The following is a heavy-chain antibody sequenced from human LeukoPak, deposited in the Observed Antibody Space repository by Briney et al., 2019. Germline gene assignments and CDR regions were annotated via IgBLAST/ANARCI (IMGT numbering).Heavy chain of an antibody. D-gene: IGHD5-18*01. CDR1: GFAFISYA. Sequence: GGSLRLSCAASGFAFISYAMHWVRQAPGKGLEWVAVISYDGSNKYYADSVKGQFTISRDNSKNTLYLQMNSLRAEDTAVYYCARDHELWPQVPWGQGTLVTVSS. CDR2: ISYDGSNK. J-gene: IGHJ5*02. CDR3: ARDHELWPQVP. V-gene: IGHV3-30*04.